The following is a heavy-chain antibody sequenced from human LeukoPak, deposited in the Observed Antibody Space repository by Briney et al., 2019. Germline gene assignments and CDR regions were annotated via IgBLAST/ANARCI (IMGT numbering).Heavy chain of an antibody. CDR1: GFTFSSYA. D-gene: IGHD6-13*01. CDR2: ISGSGGST. CDR3: AKDLPPRSTPGQQGFDY. Sequence: GGSLRLSCAASGFTFSSYAMSWARQAPGKGLEWVSAISGSGGSTYYADSVKGRFTISRDNSKNTLYLQMNSLRAEDTAVYYCAKDLPPRSTPGQQGFDYWGQGTLVTVSS. V-gene: IGHV3-23*01. J-gene: IGHJ4*02.